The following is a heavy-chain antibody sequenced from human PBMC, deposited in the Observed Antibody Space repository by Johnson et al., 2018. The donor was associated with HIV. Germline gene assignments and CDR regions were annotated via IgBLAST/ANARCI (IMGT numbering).Heavy chain of an antibody. CDR2: ISGSGGST. J-gene: IGHJ3*02. CDR3: AKDPNTAMVTAFDI. Sequence: VRLVESGGGVIRPGGSLRLSCAASGFTFSSYAMTWVRQAPGKGLEWVSGISGSGGSTFYADSVKGRFTISRDNSKNTLYLQMNSLRAEDTAVYYCAKDPNTAMVTAFDIWGQGTMVTVSS. V-gene: IGHV3-23*04. D-gene: IGHD5-18*01. CDR1: GFTFSSYA.